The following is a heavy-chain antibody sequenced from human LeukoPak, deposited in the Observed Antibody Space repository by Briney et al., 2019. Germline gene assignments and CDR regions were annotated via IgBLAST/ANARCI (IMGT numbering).Heavy chain of an antibody. CDR2: IYYSGRT. CDR1: GGSIRNYY. J-gene: IGHJ4*02. CDR3: ARETKLMGYSSGLGFNY. V-gene: IGHV4-59*01. Sequence: SETLSLTSTVSGGSIRNYYWSWIRQPPGRGLEWIGYIYYSGRTNYSPSLKSRVTISADTSKNQLSLNLTSVTAADTAVYYCARETKLMGYSSGLGFNYWGQGTLVTVSS. D-gene: IGHD6-19*01.